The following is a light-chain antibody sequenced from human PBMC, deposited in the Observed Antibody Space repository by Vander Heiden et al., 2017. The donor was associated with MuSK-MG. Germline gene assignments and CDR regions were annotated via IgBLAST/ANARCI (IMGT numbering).Light chain of an antibody. V-gene: IGLV1-44*01. CDR3: AAWDDSLNSGV. Sequence: QSVLTQPPSASGTPGQRVTIHSSGSSSNIGSNTVNWYQQLPGTAPKLLIYSNSQRPSGVPDRFSGSKSGTSASLAISGLQSEDEADYYCAAWDDSLNSGVFGGGTKLTVL. J-gene: IGLJ2*01. CDR1: SSNIGSNT. CDR2: SNS.